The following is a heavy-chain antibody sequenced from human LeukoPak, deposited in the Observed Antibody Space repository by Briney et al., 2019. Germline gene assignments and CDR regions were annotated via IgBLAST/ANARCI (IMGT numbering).Heavy chain of an antibody. CDR2: ISYDGSNK. V-gene: IGHV3-30-3*01. Sequence: PGGSLRLSCAASGFTFSSYAMHWVRQAPGKGLEWVAVISYDGSNKYYADSVKGRFTISRDNSKNTLYLQMNSLRAEDTAVYYCARPYYGSGAPYFDYWGQGTLVTVSS. CDR1: GFTFSSYA. D-gene: IGHD3-10*01. J-gene: IGHJ4*02. CDR3: ARPYYGSGAPYFDY.